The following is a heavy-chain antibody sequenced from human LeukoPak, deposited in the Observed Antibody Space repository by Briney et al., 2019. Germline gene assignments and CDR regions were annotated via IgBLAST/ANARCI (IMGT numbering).Heavy chain of an antibody. J-gene: IGHJ6*03. D-gene: IGHD6-25*01. CDR3: AGDQPLRLRQLYYYYMDV. V-gene: IGHV3-48*03. CDR2: ISVSASPM. Sequence: GGSLRLSCAASGITFSNYEMTWVRQAPGKGLEWVSYISVSASPMYYADSVKGRFTISRDNAKNSLYLQMNSLRAEDTAVYYCAGDQPLRLRQLYYYYMDVWGKGTTVTVSS. CDR1: GITFSNYE.